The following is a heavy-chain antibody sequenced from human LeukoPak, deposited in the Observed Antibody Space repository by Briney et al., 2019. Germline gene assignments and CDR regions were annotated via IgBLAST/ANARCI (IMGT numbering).Heavy chain of an antibody. CDR3: AKDQEQLERRTANDAFDI. V-gene: IGHV3-23*01. D-gene: IGHD1-1*01. CDR1: GFTFSSEA. Sequence: GGSLRLSCAVSGFTFSSEAMGWVRQLPGGGLEGVSTISPAGGTTYYAESMKGRFTISRDNSKSTLYLQMNSLRAEDTAVYYCAKDQEQLERRTANDAFDIWGQGTMVTVSS. J-gene: IGHJ3*02. CDR2: ISPAGGTT.